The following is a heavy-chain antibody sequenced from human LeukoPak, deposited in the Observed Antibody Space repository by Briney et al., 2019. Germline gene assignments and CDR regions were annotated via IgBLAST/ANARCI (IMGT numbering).Heavy chain of an antibody. CDR3: ARTRDTVEMATISNYFDY. D-gene: IGHD5-24*01. Sequence: SETLSLTCAVYGGSFSGYYWSWIRQPPGKGLEWIGEINHSGSTNYNPSLKSRVTISVDTSKNQFSLKLSSVTAADTAVYYCARTRDTVEMATISNYFDYWGQGTLVTVSS. V-gene: IGHV4-34*01. CDR1: GGSFSGYY. J-gene: IGHJ4*02. CDR2: INHSGST.